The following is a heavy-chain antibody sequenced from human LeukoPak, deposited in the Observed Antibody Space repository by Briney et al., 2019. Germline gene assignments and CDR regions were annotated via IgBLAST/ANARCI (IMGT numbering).Heavy chain of an antibody. J-gene: IGHJ5*02. D-gene: IGHD5-24*01. Sequence: GGSVRVSCTAFGYTFTSNDMHWVRRAPGQGPEWMGIISPSGGWTTYAQKFQGRVTLTRDMSTSTDYLELSSLRSEDTAVYYCARDNSVRDEAWWFNPWGQGTLVTVSS. V-gene: IGHV1-46*01. CDR3: ARDNSVRDEAWWFNP. CDR2: ISPSGGWT. CDR1: GYTFTSND.